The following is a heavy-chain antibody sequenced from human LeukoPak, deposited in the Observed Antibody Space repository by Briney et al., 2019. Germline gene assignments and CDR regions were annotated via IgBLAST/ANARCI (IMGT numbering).Heavy chain of an antibody. CDR2: TNPSGGST. J-gene: IGHJ4*02. D-gene: IGHD1-26*01. Sequence: ASVKVSCKASGYTFTSYYMHWVRQAPGQGLEWMGITNPSGGSTSYAQKFQGRVTMTRDTSTSTVYMELSSPRSEDTAVYYCARVYPSGSYDYWGQGTLVTVSS. CDR1: GYTFTSYY. V-gene: IGHV1-46*01. CDR3: ARVYPSGSYDY.